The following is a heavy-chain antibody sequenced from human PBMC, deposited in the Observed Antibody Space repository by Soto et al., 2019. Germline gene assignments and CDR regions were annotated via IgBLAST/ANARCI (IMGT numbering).Heavy chain of an antibody. CDR1: GFSLSTVRMG. CDR2: IFSNDEK. J-gene: IGHJ6*02. V-gene: IGHV2-26*01. CDR3: ARICAYYGSGDADV. Sequence: QVTLKESGPALVKSTETLTLTCTVSGFSLSTVRMGVTWIRQPPGKALEWLAYIFSNDEKSYSTSLRSRLTISKDISKSQAVLIMTNMDPVDTGTYYCARICAYYGSGDADVWGQGTTVTVPS. D-gene: IGHD3-3*01.